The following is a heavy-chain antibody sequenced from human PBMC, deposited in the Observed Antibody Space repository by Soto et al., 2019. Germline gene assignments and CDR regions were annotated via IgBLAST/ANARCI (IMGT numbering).Heavy chain of an antibody. CDR2: ISGSGGST. CDR1: GFTLSRYA. D-gene: IGHD2-2*03. CDR3: AKLGYPDDY. J-gene: IGHJ4*02. Sequence: GGALRISCCGSGFTLSRYALSWGRQAPGKGLEWVSAISGSGGSTYYADSVKGRFTISRDHSKNTLYLQMNSLRAEDTAVYYCAKLGYPDDYWGQGTLVTVSS. V-gene: IGHV3-23*01.